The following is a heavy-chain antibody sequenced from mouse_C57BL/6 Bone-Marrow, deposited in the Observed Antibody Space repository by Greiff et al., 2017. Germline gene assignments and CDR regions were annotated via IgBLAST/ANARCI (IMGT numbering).Heavy chain of an antibody. Sequence: QVQLQQSGAELVKPGASVKISCKASGYAFSSYWMNWVKQRPGKGLEWIGQIYPGDGDTNYNGKFKGKATLTADKSSSTAYMPLSSLTSEDSAVYVCSRWGLYYNGSSYWYFDVWGTGTTVTVSS. J-gene: IGHJ1*03. CDR3: SRWGLYYNGSSYWYFDV. CDR1: GYAFSSYW. D-gene: IGHD1-1*01. CDR2: IYPGDGDT. V-gene: IGHV1-80*01.